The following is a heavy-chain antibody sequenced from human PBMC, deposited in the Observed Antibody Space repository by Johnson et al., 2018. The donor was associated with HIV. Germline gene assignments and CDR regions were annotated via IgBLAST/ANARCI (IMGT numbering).Heavy chain of an antibody. D-gene: IGHD5-24*01. CDR1: GFTVSSNY. J-gene: IGHJ3*02. CDR2: IFSGGTT. V-gene: IGHV3-66*01. CDR3: ARACRDGYTCDAFDI. Sequence: VQLVESVGGLVQPGGSLRLSCAASGFTVSSNYMTWVRQAPGKGLEWVSVIFSGGTTYYADSVKGRFIISRDNSKDTLYLQMNSLRAEDTAVYYCARACRDGYTCDAFDIWGQGTMVTVSS.